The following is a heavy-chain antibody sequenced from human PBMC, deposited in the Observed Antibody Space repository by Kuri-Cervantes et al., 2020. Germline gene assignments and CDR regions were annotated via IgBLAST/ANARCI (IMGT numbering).Heavy chain of an antibody. J-gene: IGHJ6*03. D-gene: IGHD1-14*01. V-gene: IGHV1-69*13. CDR2: IIPIFGTA. Sequence: SVKVSCKASGGTFSSYATSWVRQAPGQGLEWMGGIIPIFGTANYAQKFQGRVTITADESTSTAYMELSSLRSEDTAVYYCARDVGGGITGTTAYYYYYYYMDVWGKGTTVTVSS. CDR1: GGTFSSYA. CDR3: ARDVGGGITGTTAYYYYYYYMDV.